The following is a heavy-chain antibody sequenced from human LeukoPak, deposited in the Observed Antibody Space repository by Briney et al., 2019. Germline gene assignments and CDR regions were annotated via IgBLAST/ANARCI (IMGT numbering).Heavy chain of an antibody. V-gene: IGHV1-2*02. CDR3: ARGATVTTYRNYYYYGMDV. CDR1: GYTFTSYD. CDR2: INPNSGGT. J-gene: IGHJ6*02. D-gene: IGHD4-17*01. Sequence: ASVKVSCKASGYTFTSYDLNWVRQATGQGLEWMGWINPNSGGTNYAQKFQGRVTMTRDTSISTAYMELSRLSSDDTAVYYCARGATVTTYRNYYYYGMDVWGQGTTVTVSS.